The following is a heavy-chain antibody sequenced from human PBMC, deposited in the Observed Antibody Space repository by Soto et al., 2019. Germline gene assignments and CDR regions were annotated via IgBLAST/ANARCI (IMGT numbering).Heavy chain of an antibody. CDR1: GFTFSSYS. Sequence: GGSLRLSCAASGFTFSSYSMNWVRQAPGKGLEWVSYISSSSSTIYYADSVKGRFTISRDNAKNSLYLQMNSLRAEDTAVYYCARGRGYSGYDYLDDWGQGTLVTVSS. V-gene: IGHV3-48*01. D-gene: IGHD5-12*01. CDR3: ARGRGYSGYDYLDD. J-gene: IGHJ4*02. CDR2: ISSSSSTI.